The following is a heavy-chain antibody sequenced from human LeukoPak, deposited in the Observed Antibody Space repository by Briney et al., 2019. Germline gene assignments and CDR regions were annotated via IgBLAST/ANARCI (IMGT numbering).Heavy chain of an antibody. Sequence: GASVKVSCKASGYTFTSYAIHWVRQAPGQRLEWMGWIYAGYGNTKYSQTFQGRVTITRDTSANTAYMDLSSLRSEDTAVYYCARHYSGNSGWFDPWGQGTLVTVSS. V-gene: IGHV1-3*01. CDR3: ARHYSGNSGWFDP. J-gene: IGHJ5*02. CDR2: IYAGYGNT. D-gene: IGHD1-26*01. CDR1: GYTFTSYA.